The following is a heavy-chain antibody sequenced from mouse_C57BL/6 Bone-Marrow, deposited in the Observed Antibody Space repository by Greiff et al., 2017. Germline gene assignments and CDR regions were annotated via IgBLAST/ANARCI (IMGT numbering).Heavy chain of an antibody. V-gene: IGHV1-64*01. CDR1: GYTFTSYW. D-gene: IGHD4-1*01. J-gene: IGHJ2*01. Sequence: QVQLQQPGAELVKPGASVKLSCKASGYTFTSYWMHWVKQRPGQGLEWIGMIHPNSGSTNYNEKFKSKDTLTVDKSSSTAYMQLSSLTSEDSAVYYCARGVGRDCDYWGQGTTLTVSS. CDR2: IHPNSGST. CDR3: ARGVGRDCDY.